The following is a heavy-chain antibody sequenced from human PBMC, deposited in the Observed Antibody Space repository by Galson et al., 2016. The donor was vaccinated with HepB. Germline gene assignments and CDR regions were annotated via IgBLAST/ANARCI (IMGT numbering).Heavy chain of an antibody. CDR2: VDYIGST. J-gene: IGHJ4*02. Sequence: SETLSLTCSVSGGSIRGYYWGWIRQPPGKGLEWMGYVDYIGSTNYNPSLKNRVIMSIDTPKNRFSLSLRSVTAADTAVYFCARVGPSHTRSWTNYFDYWGQGSLVTVSS. CDR1: GGSIRGYY. D-gene: IGHD6-13*01. V-gene: IGHV4-59*01. CDR3: ARVGPSHTRSWTNYFDY.